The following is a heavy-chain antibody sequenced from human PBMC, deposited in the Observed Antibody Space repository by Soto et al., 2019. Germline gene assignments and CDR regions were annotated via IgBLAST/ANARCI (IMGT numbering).Heavy chain of an antibody. CDR2: ISYDGSNK. CDR3: AKVDALARITMIRGGWFDP. V-gene: IGHV3-30*18. J-gene: IGHJ5*02. CDR1: GFTCSSYV. D-gene: IGHD3-22*01. Sequence: GGSLRLSCAASGFTCSSYVMHWVRQAPGKGLEWVAVISYDGSNKYYADSVKGRFSISRDNSKHTLFLQMNSLRPEDTAVYYCAKVDALARITMIRGGWFDPWGQGTLVTVSS.